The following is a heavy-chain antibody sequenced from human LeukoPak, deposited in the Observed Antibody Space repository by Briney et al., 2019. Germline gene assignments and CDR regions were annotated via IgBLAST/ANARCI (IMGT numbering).Heavy chain of an antibody. V-gene: IGHV4-30-2*01. CDR1: GGSISSGGYS. J-gene: IGHJ4*02. Sequence: SETLSLTCTVSGGSISSGGYSWSWIRQPPGKGLEWIGYIYHSGSTYYNPSLKSRVTISVDRSKNQFSLKLSSVTAADTAVYYCARVPRDGYNSFDYWGQGTLATVSS. D-gene: IGHD5-24*01. CDR2: IYHSGST. CDR3: ARVPRDGYNSFDY.